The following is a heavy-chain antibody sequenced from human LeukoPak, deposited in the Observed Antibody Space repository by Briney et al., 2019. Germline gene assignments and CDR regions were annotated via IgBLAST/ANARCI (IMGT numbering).Heavy chain of an antibody. D-gene: IGHD6-13*01. CDR3: ARVDVTAAGTTTGDYYYYGMDV. J-gene: IGHJ6*02. Sequence: SVKVSCKASGGTFISYAISWERQAPGQGLEWMGGIIPIFGTANYAQKFQGRVTITADESTSTAYMELSSLRSEDTAVYYCARVDVTAAGTTTGDYYYYGMDVWGQGTTVTVSS. CDR1: GGTFISYA. V-gene: IGHV1-69*01. CDR2: IIPIFGTA.